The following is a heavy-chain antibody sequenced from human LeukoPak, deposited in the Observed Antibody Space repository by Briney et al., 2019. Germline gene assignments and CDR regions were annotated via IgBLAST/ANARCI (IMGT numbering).Heavy chain of an antibody. J-gene: IGHJ4*02. CDR3: ALIPPVVAGTTH. Sequence: GGSLRLSCAVSGFTFSSYSMNWVRQAPGKGLEWVSSISSSSSYIYYTDSLKGRFTISRDNSKNTLYLQMNSLRAEDTAVYYCALIPPVVAGTTHWGQGTLVTVSS. V-gene: IGHV3-21*04. CDR1: GFTFSSYS. CDR2: ISSSSSYI. D-gene: IGHD2-15*01.